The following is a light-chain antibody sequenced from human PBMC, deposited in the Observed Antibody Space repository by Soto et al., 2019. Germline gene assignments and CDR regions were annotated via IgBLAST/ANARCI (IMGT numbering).Light chain of an antibody. CDR3: AAWDDSLDGHVV. J-gene: IGLJ7*01. Sequence: QSVLTQPPSASGTPGQKVTISCSGSNSNIGSNTVSWFQQLPGRAPKLLLYNNIHRPPGVPDRFSGSKSGTSVSLAISGLQSEDEADYYCAAWDDSLDGHVVFGGGTQLTVL. CDR2: NNI. CDR1: NSNIGSNT. V-gene: IGLV1-44*01.